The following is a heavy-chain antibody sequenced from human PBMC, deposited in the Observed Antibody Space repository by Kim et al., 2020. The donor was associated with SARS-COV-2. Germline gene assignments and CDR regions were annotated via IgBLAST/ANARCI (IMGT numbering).Heavy chain of an antibody. CDR1: GYSFTSYW. CDR2: IYPGDSDT. V-gene: IGHV5-51*01. Sequence: GESLKISCKGSGYSFTSYWIGWVRQMPGKGLEWMGIIYPGDSDTRYSPSFQGQVTISADKSISTAYLQWSSLKASDTAMYYCAREGGIAARPSNWFDPWGQGTLVTVSS. D-gene: IGHD6-6*01. J-gene: IGHJ5*02. CDR3: AREGGIAARPSNWFDP.